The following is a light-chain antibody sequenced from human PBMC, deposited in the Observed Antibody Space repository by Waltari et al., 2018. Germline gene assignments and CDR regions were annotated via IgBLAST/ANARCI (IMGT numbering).Light chain of an antibody. CDR1: ESLLSPSNNMNY. J-gene: IGKJ3*01. Sequence: DIVMTQSPDSLAVSLGERATITCHSSESLLSPSNNMNYVAWYQQRPGQPPRLLIYLTSTRGSGVPDRFSGSGSGTDFTLTISSLQTEDVATYFCQQYFRGPISFGPGTKLEMK. CDR2: LTS. V-gene: IGKV4-1*01. CDR3: QQYFRGPIS.